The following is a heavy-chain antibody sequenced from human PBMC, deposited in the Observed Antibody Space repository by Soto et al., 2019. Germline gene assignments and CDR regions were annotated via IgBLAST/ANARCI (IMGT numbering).Heavy chain of an antibody. CDR2: IIPIFGTA. CDR1: GGTFSSYA. Sequence: QVQLVQSGAEVKKPGSSVKVSCKASGGTFSSYAISWVRQAPGQGLEWMGGIIPIFGTANYAQKFQGRVTITADESTSTAYMELSSLSSEETAVYYCARGRVWNYVGCMDVWGQGTTVTVSS. CDR3: ARGRVWNYVGCMDV. V-gene: IGHV1-69*12. J-gene: IGHJ6*02. D-gene: IGHD1-7*01.